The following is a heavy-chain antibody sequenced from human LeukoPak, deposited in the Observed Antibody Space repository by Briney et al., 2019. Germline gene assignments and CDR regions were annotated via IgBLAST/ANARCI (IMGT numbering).Heavy chain of an antibody. J-gene: IGHJ4*02. Sequence: TGGSLRLSCAASGFTFSSYWMSWVRQAPGKGLEWVANIKQDGSEKYYVDSVKGRFTISRDNAKNSLYLQMNSLRAEDTAVYYCARVDGYRSSWYPFDYWRQGTLVTVSA. CDR2: IKQDGSEK. CDR1: GFTFSSYW. CDR3: ARVDGYRSSWYPFDY. D-gene: IGHD6-13*01. V-gene: IGHV3-7*01.